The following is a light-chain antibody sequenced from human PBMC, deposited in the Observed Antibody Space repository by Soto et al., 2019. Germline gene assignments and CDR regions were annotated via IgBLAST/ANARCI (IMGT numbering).Light chain of an antibody. V-gene: IGLV2-11*01. J-gene: IGLJ1*01. CDR3: CSYAGSSYV. Sequence: QSVLTQPRSVSGSPGQSVTISCTGTSSDVGGYNYVSWNQQHPGKAPKLMIYDVSKRPSGVPDRFSGSKSGNTASLTISGLQAEDEADYYCCSYAGSSYVFGTGTKLTVL. CDR1: SSDVGGYNY. CDR2: DVS.